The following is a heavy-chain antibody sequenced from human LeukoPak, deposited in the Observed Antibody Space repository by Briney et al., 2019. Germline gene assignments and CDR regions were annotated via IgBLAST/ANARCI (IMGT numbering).Heavy chain of an antibody. J-gene: IGHJ2*01. V-gene: IGHV4-59*01. CDR2: IYYSGST. Sequence: TSSETLSLTCTVSGVSISSYYWSWIRQPPGKGLEWIGYIYYSGSTNYSPSLKSRVTISVDTSKNQFSLKLSSVTAADTAVYYCARGEDHWYFDLWGRGTLVTVSS. CDR1: GVSISSYY. CDR3: ARGEDHWYFDL.